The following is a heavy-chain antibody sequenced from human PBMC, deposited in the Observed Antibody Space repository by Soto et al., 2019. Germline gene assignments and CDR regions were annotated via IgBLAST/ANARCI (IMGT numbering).Heavy chain of an antibody. Sequence: SETLSLTCTVSGGSISSYYWSWIRQPPGKGLEWIGYIYYSGSTNYNPSLKSRVTISVDTSKNQFSPKLSSVTAADTAVYYCARVELGYCTNGVCYTPYFDYWGQGTLVTVSS. V-gene: IGHV4-59*01. CDR3: ARVELGYCTNGVCYTPYFDY. CDR2: IYYSGST. CDR1: GGSISSYY. J-gene: IGHJ4*01. D-gene: IGHD2-8*01.